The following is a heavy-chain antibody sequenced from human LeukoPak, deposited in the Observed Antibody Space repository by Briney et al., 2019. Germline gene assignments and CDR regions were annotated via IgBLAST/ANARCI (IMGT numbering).Heavy chain of an antibody. CDR3: ARNKLGSDVFDI. D-gene: IGHD7-27*01. Sequence: SETLSLTCTVSGGSISSGGYYWSWIRQPPGKGLEWIGYIYHSGSTYYNPSLKSRVTISVDRSKNQFSLKLTSVTAADTAVYYCARNKLGSDVFDIWGQGPMVTVSS. J-gene: IGHJ3*02. V-gene: IGHV4-30-2*01. CDR2: IYHSGST. CDR1: GGSISSGGYY.